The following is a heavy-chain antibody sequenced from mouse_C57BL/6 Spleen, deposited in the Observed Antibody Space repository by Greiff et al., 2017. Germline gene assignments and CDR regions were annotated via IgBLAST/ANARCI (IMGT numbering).Heavy chain of an antibody. D-gene: IGHD2-4*01. V-gene: IGHV5-9*01. Sequence: EVQVVESGGGLVKPGGSLKLSCAASGFTFSSYTMSWVRQTPEKRLEWVATISGGGGNTYYPDSVKGRFTISRDNAKNTLYLQMSSLRSEDTALYYCARHRIYYDYAGAMDYWGQGTSVTVSS. CDR2: ISGGGGNT. J-gene: IGHJ4*01. CDR1: GFTFSSYT. CDR3: ARHRIYYDYAGAMDY.